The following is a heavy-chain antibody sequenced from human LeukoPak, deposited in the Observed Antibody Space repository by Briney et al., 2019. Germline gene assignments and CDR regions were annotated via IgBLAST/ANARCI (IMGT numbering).Heavy chain of an antibody. V-gene: IGHV3-7*01. CDR3: ARDNSYDVLSTFDY. D-gene: IGHD2/OR15-2a*01. CDR2: IKQEGSER. CDR1: GFSFSSYW. J-gene: IGHJ4*02. Sequence: PGGSLRLSCAASGFSFSSYWMSWVCQAPGKGLEWVANIKQEGSERFYVDSVKGRFTISRDNAKNLLYLQMNSLRAEDTAVYHCARDNSYDVLSTFDYWGQGSLVSVSS.